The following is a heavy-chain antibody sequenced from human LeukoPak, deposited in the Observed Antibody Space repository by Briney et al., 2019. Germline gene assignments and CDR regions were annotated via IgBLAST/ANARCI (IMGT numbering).Heavy chain of an antibody. D-gene: IGHD3-10*01. CDR1: GFTFSTYW. CDR2: IKQDGSEK. CDR3: ANSPPGGYFDY. J-gene: IGHJ4*02. V-gene: IGHV3-7*01. Sequence: GGSLRLSCAASGFTFSTYWMSWVRQAPGKGLEWVANIKQDGSEKYYVDSVKGRFTISRDNSKNTLYLQMNSLRAEDTAVYYCANSPPGGYFDYWGQGTLVTVSS.